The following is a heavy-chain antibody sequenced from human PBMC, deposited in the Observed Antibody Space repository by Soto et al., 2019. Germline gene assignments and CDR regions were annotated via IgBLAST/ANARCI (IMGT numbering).Heavy chain of an antibody. V-gene: IGHV3-30*18. D-gene: IGHD2-21*02. CDR3: AKILVTPPDFDY. J-gene: IGHJ4*02. Sequence: LRLSCAASGFTFSSYGMHWVRQAPGKGLEWVAVISYDGSNKYYADSVKGRFTISRDNSKNTLYLQMNSLRAEDTAVYYCAKILVTPPDFDYWGQGTLVTVSS. CDR2: ISYDGSNK. CDR1: GFTFSSYG.